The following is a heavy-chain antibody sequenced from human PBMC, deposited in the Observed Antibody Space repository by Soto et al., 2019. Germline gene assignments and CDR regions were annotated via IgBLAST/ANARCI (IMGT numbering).Heavy chain of an antibody. V-gene: IGHV4-59*01. CDR2: IYYSGSTNYKTT. J-gene: IGHJ4*02. D-gene: IGHD3-22*01. CDR3: AKYYYDGTGYFNYFDY. Sequence: PSETLSLTCTVSGVSLSNNYWSWIRPPPGKGLESIGYIYYSGSTNYKTTNYNPSLKSRVTISVDTSKNQFSLRLSSVTAADTAVYYCAKYYYDGTGYFNYFDYWGRGTLVTVSS. CDR1: GVSLSNNY.